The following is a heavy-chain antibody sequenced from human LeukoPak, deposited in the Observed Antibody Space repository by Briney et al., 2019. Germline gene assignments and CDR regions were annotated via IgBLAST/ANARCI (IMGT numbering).Heavy chain of an antibody. D-gene: IGHD6-25*01. Sequence: PGGSLRLSCAASGFNFNSYWMSWLRQAPGKGLEWVSAISGSGGSTYYADSVKGRFTISRDNSKNTLYLQMNSQRAEDTAVYYCAKVRGPKYSSDYYFDYWGQGTLVTVSS. J-gene: IGHJ4*02. CDR3: AKVRGPKYSSDYYFDY. CDR2: ISGSGGST. V-gene: IGHV3-23*01. CDR1: GFNFNSYW.